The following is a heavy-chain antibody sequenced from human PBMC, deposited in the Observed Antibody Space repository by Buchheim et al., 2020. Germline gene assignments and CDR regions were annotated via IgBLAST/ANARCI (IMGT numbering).Heavy chain of an antibody. D-gene: IGHD6-19*01. CDR3: ARALRSSGWHGFNFGY. CDR1: GFTFSSYA. CDR2: ISYDGSNK. J-gene: IGHJ4*02. Sequence: QVQLVESGGGVVQPGRSLRLSCAASGFTFSSYAMHWVRQAPGKGLEWVAVISYDGSNKYYADSVKGRFTISRDNSKNTLYLQMNSHKAEDTAVYYCARALRSSGWHGFNFGYWGQGTL. V-gene: IGHV3-30*04.